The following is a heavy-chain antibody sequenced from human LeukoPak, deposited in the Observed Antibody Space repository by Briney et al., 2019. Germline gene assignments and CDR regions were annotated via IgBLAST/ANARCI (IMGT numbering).Heavy chain of an antibody. J-gene: IGHJ3*02. D-gene: IGHD3-3*01. CDR2: ISGSGGST. Sequence: GGSLRLSCAASGFTFSSYAMSWVRQAPGKGLEWVSAISGSGGSTYYADSVKGRFTISRDNSKNTLYLQMNSLRAEDTAVYYCARGGVRSSDAFDIWGQGTMVTVSS. CDR3: ARGGVRSSDAFDI. V-gene: IGHV3-23*01. CDR1: GFTFSSYA.